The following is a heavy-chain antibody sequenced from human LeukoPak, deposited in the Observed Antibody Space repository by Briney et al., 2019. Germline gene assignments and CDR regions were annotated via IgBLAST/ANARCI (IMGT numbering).Heavy chain of an antibody. CDR3: ARESLWFGESLDY. D-gene: IGHD3-10*01. CDR2: IKQDGSEK. CDR1: GFTFSTYW. V-gene: IGHV3-7*01. Sequence: PGGSLRLSCAASGFTFSTYWMSWVRQAPGKGLEWVANIKQDGSEKFYVGSVKGRFTISRDNAKNSLYLQMNSLRAEDTAVYYCARESLWFGESLDYWGQGTLVTVSS. J-gene: IGHJ4*02.